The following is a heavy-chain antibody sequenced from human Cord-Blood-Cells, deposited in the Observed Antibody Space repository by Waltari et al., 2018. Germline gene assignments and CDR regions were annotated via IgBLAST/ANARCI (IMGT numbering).Heavy chain of an antibody. V-gene: IGHV1-24*01. CDR3: AICITIFRVVPYYYYGMDV. D-gene: IGHD3-3*01. CDR1: GYTLTELS. CDR2: FDPEDGET. Sequence: QVQLVQSGAEVKQPGASVKVSCKVSGYTLTELSMHWVRQAPGKGLEWMGGFDPEDGETIYAQKFQGRVTMTEDTSTDTAYMELSSLRSEDTAVYYCAICITIFRVVPYYYYGMDVWGQGTTVTVSS. J-gene: IGHJ6*02.